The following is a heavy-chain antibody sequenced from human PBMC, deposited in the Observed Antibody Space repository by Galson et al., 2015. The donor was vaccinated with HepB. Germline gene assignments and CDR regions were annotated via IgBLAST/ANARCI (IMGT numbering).Heavy chain of an antibody. CDR2: IYYSGST. V-gene: IGHV4-59*01. CDR3: ARCYGSGSYCYFDY. Sequence: LSLTCTVSGGSLSSYYLSWIRQPPGKGLEWIGYIYYSGSTNYNPSLKSRVTISVDTSKNQFTLKLSSVTAADTAVYYCARCYGSGSYCYFDYWGQGTLVTVSS. CDR1: GGSLSSYY. J-gene: IGHJ4*02. D-gene: IGHD3-10*01.